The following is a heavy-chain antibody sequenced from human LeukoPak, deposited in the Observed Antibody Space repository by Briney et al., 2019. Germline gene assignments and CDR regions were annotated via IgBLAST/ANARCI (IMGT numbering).Heavy chain of an antibody. D-gene: IGHD6-19*01. J-gene: IGHJ3*02. V-gene: IGHV3-23*01. CDR2: ISSTGGTA. CDR3: AKELTERWLIDAFDI. Sequence: GGSLRLSCAASGFTFSSFGMSWVRQAPGKGLEWVSAISSTGGTAHYADSVKGRFTISRDNSKNTLYLEMSSLRAEDTAIYYCAKELTERWLIDAFDIWGQGTVVTVSS. CDR1: GFTFSSFG.